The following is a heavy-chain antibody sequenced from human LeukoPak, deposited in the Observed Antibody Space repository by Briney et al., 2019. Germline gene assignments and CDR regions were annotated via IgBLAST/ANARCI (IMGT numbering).Heavy chain of an antibody. CDR3: ARAYSGSYPYYFDY. D-gene: IGHD1-26*01. V-gene: IGHV4-38-2*01. CDR1: GYSISSGYY. CDR2: IYHSGST. J-gene: IGHJ4*02. Sequence: PSETLSLTCAVSGYSISSGYYWGWIRQPPGKGLEWIGSIYHSGSTYYNPSLKSRVTISVDTSKNQFSLKLSSVTAADTAVCYCARAYSGSYPYYFDYWGQGTLVTVSS.